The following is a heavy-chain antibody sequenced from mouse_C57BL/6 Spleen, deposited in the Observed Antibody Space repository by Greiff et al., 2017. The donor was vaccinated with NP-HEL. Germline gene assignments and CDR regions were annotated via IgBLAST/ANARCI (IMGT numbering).Heavy chain of an antibody. CDR1: GYTFTSYW. CDR3: ARNYYGSSYFDY. J-gene: IGHJ2*01. D-gene: IGHD1-1*01. V-gene: IGHV1-55*01. CDR2: IYPGSGST. Sequence: QVQLQQPGAELVKPGASVQMSCKASGYTFTSYWITWVKQRPGQGLAWIGDIYPGSGSTTYNEKFKSKATLTVDTSSSTAYMQSSSLTSEDSAVYYCARNYYGSSYFDYWGQGTTLTVSS.